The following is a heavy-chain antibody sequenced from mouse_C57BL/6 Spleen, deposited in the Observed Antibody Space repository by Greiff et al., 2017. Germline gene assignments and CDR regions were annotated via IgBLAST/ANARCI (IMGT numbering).Heavy chain of an antibody. CDR3: ARGGIIYYGSSPYYFDY. J-gene: IGHJ2*01. CDR1: GYTFTSYW. D-gene: IGHD1-1*01. V-gene: IGHV1-64*01. CDR2: IHPNSGST. Sequence: VQLQQPGAELVKPGASVKLSCKASGYTFTSYWMHWVKQRPGQGLEWIGMIHPNSGSTNYNEKFKSKATLTVDKSSSTAYMQLSSLTSEDSAVYYCARGGIIYYGSSPYYFDYWGQGTTLTVSS.